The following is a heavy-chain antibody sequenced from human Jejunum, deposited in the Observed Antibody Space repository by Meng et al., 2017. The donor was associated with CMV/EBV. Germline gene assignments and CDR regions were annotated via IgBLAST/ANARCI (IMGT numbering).Heavy chain of an antibody. CDR3: ARDGGGNRNFHY. CDR1: GGSIRTGGFY. CDR2: IFYTGST. Sequence: TVSGGSIRTGGFYWNWIRQQPGKGLEWIGYIFYTGSTYFNPSLKRRLTMSVDTSKNQFSLKLTSVTAADTAVYYCARDGGGNRNFHYWGQGTLVTVSS. V-gene: IGHV4-31*02. D-gene: IGHD2/OR15-2a*01. J-gene: IGHJ4*02.